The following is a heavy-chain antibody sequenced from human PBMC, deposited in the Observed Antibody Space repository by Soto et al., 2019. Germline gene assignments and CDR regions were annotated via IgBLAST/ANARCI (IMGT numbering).Heavy chain of an antibody. J-gene: IGHJ6*03. Sequence: ASVKVSCKASGYTFTGYYMHWVRQAPGQGLEWMGWINPNNGGTNYAQKFQGWVTMTRDTSISTAYMELSRLRSDDTAVYYCARGGQQVYSYYYMDVRGKGTTVTVSS. CDR1: GYTFTGYY. CDR2: INPNNGGT. CDR3: ARGGQQVYSYYYMDV. V-gene: IGHV1-2*04. D-gene: IGHD6-13*01.